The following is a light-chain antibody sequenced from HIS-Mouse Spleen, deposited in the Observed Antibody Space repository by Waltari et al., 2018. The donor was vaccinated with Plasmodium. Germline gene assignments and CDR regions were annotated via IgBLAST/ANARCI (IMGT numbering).Light chain of an antibody. J-gene: IGKJ1*01. Sequence: EIVLTQSPGTLSLSPGERATPYCRASQSVSSSYLAWYQQKPGQAPRLLIYGASSRATGIPDRFSGSGSGTDFTLTISRLEPEDFAVYYCQQYGSSSWTFGQGTKVEIK. CDR3: QQYGSSSWT. CDR1: QSVSSSY. CDR2: GAS. V-gene: IGKV3-20*01.